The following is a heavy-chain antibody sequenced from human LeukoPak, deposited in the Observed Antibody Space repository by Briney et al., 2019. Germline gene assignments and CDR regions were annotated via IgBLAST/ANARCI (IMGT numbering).Heavy chain of an antibody. J-gene: IGHJ6*03. CDR2: INSDGSST. CDR3: ARQVWFGEQKYYYYYYYMDV. CDR1: GFTFDDYG. D-gene: IGHD3-10*01. Sequence: GGSLRLSCAASGFTFDDYGMSWVRQAPGKGLVWVSRINSDGSSTSYADSVKGRFTISRDNAKNTLYLQMNSLRAEDTAVYYCARQVWFGEQKYYYYYYYMDVWGKGTTVTISS. V-gene: IGHV3-74*01.